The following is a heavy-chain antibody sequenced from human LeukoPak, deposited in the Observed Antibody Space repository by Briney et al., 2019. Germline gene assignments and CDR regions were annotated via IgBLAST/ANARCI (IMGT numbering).Heavy chain of an antibody. CDR1: GGSISSYY. CDR2: IYTSGST. CDR3: ARGRGVGYCSSTSCHFDY. Sequence: PSETLSLTCTVSGGSISSYYWSCLRQPAGEGLEWLGRIYTSGSTNYNPSLKSRVTMSVDTSKNQFSLKLSSVTAADTAVYYCARGRGVGYCSSTSCHFDYWGQGTLVTVSS. D-gene: IGHD2-2*01. J-gene: IGHJ4*02. V-gene: IGHV4-4*07.